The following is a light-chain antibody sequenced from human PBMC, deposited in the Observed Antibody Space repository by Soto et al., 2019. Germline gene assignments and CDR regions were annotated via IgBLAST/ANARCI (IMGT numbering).Light chain of an antibody. V-gene: IGKV3-15*01. J-gene: IGKJ1*01. CDR1: QSVSSN. Sequence: EIVMTQSPATLSVSPGERATLSCRASQSVSSNLAWYQQNPGQAPRLLIYGASTRATGIPARFSGSGSGTEFTLTISTLQSEDFAVYDCQQYNNWPPWTFGQGTKVEIK. CDR3: QQYNNWPPWT. CDR2: GAS.